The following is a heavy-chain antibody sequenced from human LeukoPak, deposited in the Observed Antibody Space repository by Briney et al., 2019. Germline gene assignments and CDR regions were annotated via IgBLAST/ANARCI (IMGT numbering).Heavy chain of an antibody. V-gene: IGHV3-48*01. CDR2: ISSSSSTI. J-gene: IGHJ4*02. D-gene: IGHD1-20*01. Sequence: GGSLRLSCAASGFTFSSYNMNWVRQAPGKGLECVSYISSSSSTIYYADSVKGRFTISRDNAKNSLYLQMNSLRAEDTAVCYCVSGNNCNYWGQGTLVTVSS. CDR1: GFTFSSYN. CDR3: VSGNNCNY.